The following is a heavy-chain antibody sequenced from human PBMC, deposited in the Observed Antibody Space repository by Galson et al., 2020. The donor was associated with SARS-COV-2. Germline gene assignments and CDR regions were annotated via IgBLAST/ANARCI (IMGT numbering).Heavy chain of an antibody. Sequence: ASVKVSCKASGYTFTGYYMHWVRQAPGQGLEWMGWINPNSGGTNYAQKFQGRVTMTRDTSISTAYMELSRLRSDDTAVYYCARLYSSSSWNYYYYYGMDVWGLGTLVTVSS. J-gene: IGHJ6*02. CDR3: ARLYSSSSWNYYYYYGMDV. D-gene: IGHD6-13*01. CDR2: INPNSGGT. CDR1: GYTFTGYY. V-gene: IGHV1-2*02.